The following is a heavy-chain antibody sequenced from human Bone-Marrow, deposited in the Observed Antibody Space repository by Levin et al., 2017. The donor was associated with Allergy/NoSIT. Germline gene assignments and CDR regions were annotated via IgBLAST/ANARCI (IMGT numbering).Heavy chain of an antibody. J-gene: IGHJ4*02. Sequence: PLETLSLTCTVSNDSIGTGGYYWSWIRQHPGRGLEWIGYISYRGSTYYNPSLKSRLTISLDTSNNQFSLKLSSVTAADTTIYYCARLDGYSFDYWGQGIPVTVSS. V-gene: IGHV4-31*03. D-gene: IGHD3/OR15-3a*01. CDR1: NDSIGTGGYY. CDR3: ARLDGYSFDY. CDR2: ISYRGST.